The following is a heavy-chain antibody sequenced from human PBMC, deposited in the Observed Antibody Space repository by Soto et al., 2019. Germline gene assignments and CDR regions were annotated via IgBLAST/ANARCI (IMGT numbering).Heavy chain of an antibody. D-gene: IGHD4-17*01. Sequence: GGSLRLSCAASGFTVSSNYMSWVRQAPGKGLEWVSVIYSGGSTYYADSVKGRFTISRDNSKNTLYLQMNSLRAEDTAVYYCVRERYGLTGGLDVSAQRTTVPVSS. J-gene: IGHJ6*02. CDR1: GFTVSSNY. CDR2: IYSGGST. V-gene: IGHV3-66*01. CDR3: VRERYGLTGGLDV.